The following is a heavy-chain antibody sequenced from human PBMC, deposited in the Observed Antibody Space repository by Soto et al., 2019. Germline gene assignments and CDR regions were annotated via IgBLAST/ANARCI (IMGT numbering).Heavy chain of an antibody. CDR3: AKEEYSYGPFDY. J-gene: IGHJ4*02. D-gene: IGHD5-18*01. CDR1: GDSISSSNW. V-gene: IGHV4-4*02. CDR2: IYHSGST. Sequence: SETLSLTCAVSGDSISSSNWWSWVRQPPGKGLEWIGEIYHSGSTNYNPSLKSRVIISVDKSKNQFSLKLSSVTAADTAVYYCAKEEYSYGPFDYWGQGTRVTSPQ.